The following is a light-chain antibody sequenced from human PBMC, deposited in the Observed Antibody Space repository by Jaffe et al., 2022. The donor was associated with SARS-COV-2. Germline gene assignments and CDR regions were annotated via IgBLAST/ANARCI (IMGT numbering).Light chain of an antibody. CDR3: QQYNNWPLT. Sequence: EIVMTQSPATLSVSPGERATLSCRASQNVNSNLAWYQQRPGQAPRFLIYGASTRATGIPARFSGSGSGTEFTLTISSLQSEDFAVYYCQQYNNWPLTFGGGTKVEIK. CDR1: QNVNSN. V-gene: IGKV3-15*01. J-gene: IGKJ4*01. CDR2: GAS.